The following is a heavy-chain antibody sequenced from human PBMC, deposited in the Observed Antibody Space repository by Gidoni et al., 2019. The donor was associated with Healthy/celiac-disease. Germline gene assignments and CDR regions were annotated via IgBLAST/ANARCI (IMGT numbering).Heavy chain of an antibody. V-gene: IGHV3-33*01. Sequence: QVQLVEPGGGVVQPGRSLRLSCAASGFTFSSYGMHWVRQAPGKGLEWLAVIWYDGSNKYYAVSVKGRFTISRDKSKNTLYLQMNSLRAEDTAVYYCARGAIGDPPDYWGQGTLVTVSS. CDR1: GFTFSSYG. D-gene: IGHD1-26*01. CDR3: ARGAIGDPPDY. J-gene: IGHJ4*02. CDR2: IWYDGSNK.